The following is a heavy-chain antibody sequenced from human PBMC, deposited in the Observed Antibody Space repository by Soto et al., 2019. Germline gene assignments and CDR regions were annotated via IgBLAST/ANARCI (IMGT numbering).Heavy chain of an antibody. Sequence: GGSLRLSCAASGFTFDDYAMHWVRQAPGKGLEWVSGISWNSGSIGYADSVKGRFTISRDNAKNSLYLQMNSLRAEDTALYYCAKGDSDILSPPPHFDYWGQGTLVTVSS. CDR1: GFTFDDYA. CDR3: AKGDSDILSPPPHFDY. J-gene: IGHJ4*02. D-gene: IGHD3-9*01. CDR2: ISWNSGSI. V-gene: IGHV3-9*01.